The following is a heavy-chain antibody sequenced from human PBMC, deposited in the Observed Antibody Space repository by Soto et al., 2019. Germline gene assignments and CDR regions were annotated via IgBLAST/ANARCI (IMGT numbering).Heavy chain of an antibody. D-gene: IGHD6-6*01. Sequence: PSETLSLTCTVSGGSISSGDYYWSWIRQPPGKGLEWIGYIYYSGSTYYIPSLKSRVTISVDTAKNLFSLKLSSVTAADTAVYYCARDRSSSVDAFDIWGQATMVTVSS. CDR3: ARDRSSSVDAFDI. CDR1: GGSISSGDYY. V-gene: IGHV4-30-4*01. J-gene: IGHJ3*02. CDR2: IYYSGST.